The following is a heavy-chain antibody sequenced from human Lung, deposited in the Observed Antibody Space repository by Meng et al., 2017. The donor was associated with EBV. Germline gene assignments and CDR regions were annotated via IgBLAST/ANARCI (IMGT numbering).Heavy chain of an antibody. D-gene: IGHD2-2*01. V-gene: IGHV1-69*10. J-gene: IGHJ5*02. CDR2: IIPILGIA. CDR1: GGTFSSYA. Sequence: QVQVVQSRAGGKKPGSLVKVSCKASGGTFSSYAISWVRQAPGQGLEWMGGIIPILGIANYAQKFQGRVTITADKSTSTAYMELSSLRSEDTAVYYCAREIVVVPAALNWFDPWGQGTLVTVSS. CDR3: AREIVVVPAALNWFDP.